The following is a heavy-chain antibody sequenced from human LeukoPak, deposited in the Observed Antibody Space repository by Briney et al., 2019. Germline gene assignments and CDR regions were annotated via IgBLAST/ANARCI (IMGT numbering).Heavy chain of an antibody. J-gene: IGHJ5*02. CDR3: ARGPPVLGRGQTMRYNWFDP. V-gene: IGHV3-21*01. D-gene: IGHD3-10*01. Sequence: GGSLRLSCAASGFTFSSYSMNWVRQAPGKGLEWVSSISSSSSYIYYADSVKGRFTISRDNAKNSLYLQMNSLRAEDTAVYYCARGPPVLGRGQTMRYNWFDPWGQGTLVTVSS. CDR2: ISSSSSYI. CDR1: GFTFSSYS.